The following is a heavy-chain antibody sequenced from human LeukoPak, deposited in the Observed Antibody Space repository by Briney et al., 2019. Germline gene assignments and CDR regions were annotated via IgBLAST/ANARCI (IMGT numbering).Heavy chain of an antibody. CDR1: GFTFSNYA. J-gene: IGHJ4*02. CDR3: AKDRTGYSYGYVD. D-gene: IGHD5-18*01. Sequence: GGSLRLSCAASGFTFSNYAMSWVRQAPGKGLEWVSSITGSGGSTYYADSVKGRFTISRDNSKNTLYLQMSSLRAEDTAVYYCAKDRTGYSYGYVDWGQGTLVTVSS. V-gene: IGHV3-23*01. CDR2: ITGSGGST.